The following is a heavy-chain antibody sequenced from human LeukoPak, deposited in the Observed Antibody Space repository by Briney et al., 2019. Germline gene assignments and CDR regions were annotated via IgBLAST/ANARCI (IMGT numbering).Heavy chain of an antibody. Sequence: SETLSLTCTASCGSISSGSYYWSWIRQPAGKGLEWIGRIYTSGSTNYNPSLKSRVTISVDTSKNQFSLKLSSVTAADTAVYYCARMSYGPDYWGQGTLVTVSS. CDR1: CGSISSGSYY. D-gene: IGHD5-18*01. CDR2: IYTSGST. J-gene: IGHJ4*02. V-gene: IGHV4-61*02. CDR3: ARMSYGPDY.